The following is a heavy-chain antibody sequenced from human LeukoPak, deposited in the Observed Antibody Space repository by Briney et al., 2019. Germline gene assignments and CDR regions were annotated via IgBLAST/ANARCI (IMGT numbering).Heavy chain of an antibody. V-gene: IGHV4-59*01. D-gene: IGHD3-10*01. CDR2: IYHSGST. J-gene: IGHJ4*02. CDR3: AGGKTTGNYYFDY. CDR1: GGSISSYY. Sequence: SETLSLTCTVPGGSISSYYWSWIRQPPGKGLEWIGYIYHSGSTNYNPSLKSRVTISVDTSKNQFSVKLSSVTAADTAVYYCAGGKTTGNYYFDYWGQGTLVTVSS.